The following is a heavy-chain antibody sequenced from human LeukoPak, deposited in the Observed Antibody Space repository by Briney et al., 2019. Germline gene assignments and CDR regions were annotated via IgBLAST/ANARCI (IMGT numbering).Heavy chain of an antibody. J-gene: IGHJ4*02. CDR3: ARAEVNFYDRSGYFDY. V-gene: IGHV4-59*01. Sequence: SETLSLTCTVSGGSISSYYWSWIRQPPGKGLEWIGYIYYSGSTNHNPSLKSRVTISVDTSKNQFSLKLSSVTAADTAVYYCARAEVNFYDRSGYFDYWGQGSLVTVSS. D-gene: IGHD3-22*01. CDR2: IYYSGST. CDR1: GGSISSYY.